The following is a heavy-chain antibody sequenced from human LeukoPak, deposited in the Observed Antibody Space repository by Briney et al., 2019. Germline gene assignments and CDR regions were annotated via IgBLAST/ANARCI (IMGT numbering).Heavy chain of an antibody. CDR3: ARDRGTVTDVGVY. Sequence: GGSLRLSCGASGFTFSSYGMHWVRQAPGKGLEWVAFIRYDGRNKYYAESVKGRFTISRDNSKNTLYLQMNSLRAEDTAVYYCARDRGTVTDVGVYWGQGTLVTVSS. CDR1: GFTFSSYG. V-gene: IGHV3-30*02. J-gene: IGHJ4*02. CDR2: IRYDGRNK. D-gene: IGHD4-17*01.